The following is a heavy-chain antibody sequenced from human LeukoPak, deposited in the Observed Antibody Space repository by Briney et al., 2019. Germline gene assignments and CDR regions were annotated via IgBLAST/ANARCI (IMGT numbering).Heavy chain of an antibody. Sequence: ASVNVSCKASGYTFTGYYMHWVRQAPGQGLEWMGRIKPNSGGTNYAQKFQGRVTMTRDTSISTAYMELSRLRSDDTAVYYCARDEGYCSSTNCYDDFDYWGQGTLVTVSS. V-gene: IGHV1-2*06. CDR1: GYTFTGYY. CDR3: ARDEGYCSSTNCYDDFDY. D-gene: IGHD2-2*01. J-gene: IGHJ4*02. CDR2: IKPNSGGT.